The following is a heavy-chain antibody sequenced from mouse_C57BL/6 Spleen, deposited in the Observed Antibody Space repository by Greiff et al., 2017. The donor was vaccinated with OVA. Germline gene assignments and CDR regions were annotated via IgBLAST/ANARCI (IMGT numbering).Heavy chain of an antibody. D-gene: IGHD1-1*01. CDR3: ARNDGSSHYFDY. CDR2: IYPGSGST. V-gene: IGHV1-55*01. CDR1: GYTFTSYG. J-gene: IGHJ2*01. Sequence: VQLQQSGAELVKPGASVKMSCKASGYTFTSYGITWVKQRPGQGLEWIGDIYPGSGSTNYNEKFKGKATLTVDTSSSTAYMQLSSLTSEDSAVYYCARNDGSSHYFDYWGKGTTVTVSS.